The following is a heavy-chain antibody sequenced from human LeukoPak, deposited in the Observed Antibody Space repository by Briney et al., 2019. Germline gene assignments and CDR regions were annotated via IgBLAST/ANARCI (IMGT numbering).Heavy chain of an antibody. CDR3: ARGWRVAGTDY. D-gene: IGHD6-19*01. CDR1: GGSFSGYY. CDR2: INHSGST. V-gene: IGHV4-34*01. Sequence: RASETLSLTCAVYGGSFSGYYWSWIRQPPGKGLEWIGEINHSGSTNYNPSLKSRVTISVDTSKNQFSLKLSSVTAADTAVYYCARGWRVAGTDYWGQGTLVTVSS. J-gene: IGHJ4*02.